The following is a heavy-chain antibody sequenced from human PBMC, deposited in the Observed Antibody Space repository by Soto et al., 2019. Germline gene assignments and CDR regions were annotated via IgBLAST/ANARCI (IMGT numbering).Heavy chain of an antibody. V-gene: IGHV5-10-1*01. CDR1: GYSFTSYW. CDR3: VRQYIVAARNSPYYLDL. Sequence: LGESLKISCKGSGYSFTSYWISWVRQMPGKGLEWMGRIDPRDSYTNYSPSFRGHVTISIDKSINTAYLQWSSLKASDTAIYYCVRQYIVAARNSPYYLDLWGQGILVTVSS. J-gene: IGHJ4*02. CDR2: IDPRDSYT. D-gene: IGHD5-12*01.